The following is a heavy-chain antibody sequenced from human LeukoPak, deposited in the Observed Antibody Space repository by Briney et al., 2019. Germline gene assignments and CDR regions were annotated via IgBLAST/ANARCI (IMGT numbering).Heavy chain of an antibody. V-gene: IGHV3-7*03. J-gene: IGHJ4*02. Sequence: GGSLRLSCAASGFIFSNYWMSWVRQAPGKGLEWVANINQDGSEKYYVDSLKGRFTISRDNAKNSLYLQMNSLRAEDTAVCYCARMWIQLWPFDYWGQGTLVTVSS. CDR2: INQDGSEK. CDR3: ARMWIQLWPFDY. CDR1: GFIFSNYW. D-gene: IGHD5-18*01.